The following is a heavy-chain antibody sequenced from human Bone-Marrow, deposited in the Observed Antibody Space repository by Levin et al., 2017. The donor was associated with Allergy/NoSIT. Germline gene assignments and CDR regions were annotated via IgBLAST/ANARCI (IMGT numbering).Heavy chain of an antibody. CDR1: GDSISRSRYY. Sequence: PSETLSLTCTVSGDSISRSRYYWGWIRQPPGKGLEWIGSIYYSGTTYYNPSLKGRVTISVDTSKNQFSLKETSVTAADTAVYYCARGEGTGWFDPWGQGTLVTVSS. J-gene: IGHJ5*02. D-gene: IGHD1-1*01. CDR2: IYYSGTT. V-gene: IGHV4-39*07. CDR3: ARGEGTGWFDP.